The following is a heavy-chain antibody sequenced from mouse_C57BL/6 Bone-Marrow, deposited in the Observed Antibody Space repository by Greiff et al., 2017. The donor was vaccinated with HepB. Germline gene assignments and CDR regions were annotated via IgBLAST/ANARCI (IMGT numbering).Heavy chain of an antibody. J-gene: IGHJ3*01. Sequence: VKLQESGAELVKPGASVKISCKASGYAFSSYWMNWVKQRPGKGLEWIGQIYPGDGDTNYNGKFKGKATLTADKSSSTAYMQLSSLTSEDSAVYFCARGGDYYGSSPSWFAYWGQGTLVTVSA. CDR1: GYAFSSYW. CDR3: ARGGDYYGSSPSWFAY. D-gene: IGHD1-1*01. CDR2: IYPGDGDT. V-gene: IGHV1-80*01.